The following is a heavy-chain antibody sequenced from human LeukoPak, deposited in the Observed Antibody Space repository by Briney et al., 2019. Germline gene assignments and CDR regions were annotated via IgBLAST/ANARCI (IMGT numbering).Heavy chain of an antibody. J-gene: IGHJ6*02. Sequence: SQTLSLNCTVSGGSISSYYWNWIRQPPGKGLEWIEYIYYSGSTNYNPSLKSRVTMSVDTSKNQFSLKLSSVTAADTAVYYCARHQTPNYDILTGYPYYYYYGMDVWGQGTTVTVSS. CDR2: IYYSGST. D-gene: IGHD3-9*01. V-gene: IGHV4-59*08. CDR3: ARHQTPNYDILTGYPYYYYYGMDV. CDR1: GGSISSYY.